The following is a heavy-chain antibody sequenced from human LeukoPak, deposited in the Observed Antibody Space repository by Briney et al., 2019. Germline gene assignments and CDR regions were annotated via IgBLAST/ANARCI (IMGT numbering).Heavy chain of an antibody. J-gene: IGHJ5*02. CDR1: GFTFSSYG. V-gene: IGHV3-23*01. D-gene: IGHD3-10*01. Sequence: PRGSLRLSCAALGFTFSSYGMNSVREAPGKGLGWVSFISGSGDSTAFADSVKGRFTISRDNSKNPLYLQMNSLRAEDTAVYFCAKGPWFGESWGQGTLVTVSS. CDR2: ISGSGDST. CDR3: AKGPWFGES.